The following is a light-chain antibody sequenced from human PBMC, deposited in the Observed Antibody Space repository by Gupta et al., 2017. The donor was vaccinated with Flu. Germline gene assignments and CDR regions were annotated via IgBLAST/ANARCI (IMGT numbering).Light chain of an antibody. CDR2: GNN. Sequence: QSVLTQPPSVSGAPGQPVTISCTGSNSNIGAGYDVHWYQQLPGTAPKLLIFGNNNRPSGVPDRFSGSKSGTSASLAITGLQAEDEADYYCQSYDNSLSGSRVFGTGTKVTVL. V-gene: IGLV1-40*01. J-gene: IGLJ1*01. CDR1: NSNIGAGYD. CDR3: QSYDNSLSGSRV.